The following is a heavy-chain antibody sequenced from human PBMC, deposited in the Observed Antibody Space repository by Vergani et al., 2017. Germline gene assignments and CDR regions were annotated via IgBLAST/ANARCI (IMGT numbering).Heavy chain of an antibody. Sequence: EVQLLESGGGLVQPGGSLRLSCAASGFTFSSYAMSWVRQAPGKGLEWVSSISSSSSYIYYADSVKGRFTISRDNAKNSLYLQMNSLRAEDTAVYYCAREGTGMGAFDIWGQGTMVTVSS. D-gene: IGHD1-1*01. CDR2: ISSSSSYI. V-gene: IGHV3-21*01. J-gene: IGHJ3*02. CDR1: GFTFSSYA. CDR3: AREGTGMGAFDI.